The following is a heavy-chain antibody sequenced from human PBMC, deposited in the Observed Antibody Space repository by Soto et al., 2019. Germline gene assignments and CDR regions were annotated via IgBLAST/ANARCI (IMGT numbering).Heavy chain of an antibody. J-gene: IGHJ4*02. D-gene: IGHD4-17*01. V-gene: IGHV3-23*01. Sequence: EVQVLESGGGLVQPGGSLRLSCAASGFTFSSYAMTWVRQAPGKGLEWISSISDGGDGSYYADSVKGRFTLSRDNSKNTLSLQMNSLRADDTAVYYCAKGGRGRAPGLEDWGQGTLVTVSS. CDR2: ISDGGDGS. CDR1: GFTFSSYA. CDR3: AKGGRGRAPGLED.